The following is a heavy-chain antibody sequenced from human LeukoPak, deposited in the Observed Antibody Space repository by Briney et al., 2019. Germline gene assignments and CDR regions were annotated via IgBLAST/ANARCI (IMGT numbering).Heavy chain of an antibody. J-gene: IGHJ4*02. V-gene: IGHV3-20*04. CDR3: AREANAEIVGATLFDY. CDR1: GFTFSSHV. Sequence: GGSLRLSCAASGFTFSSHVISWVRQAPGKGLEWVSGINWNGGSTVYADSVKGGFTISRDNAKNSLYLQMNSLRAEDTALYYCAREANAEIVGATLFDYWGQGTLVTVSS. D-gene: IGHD1-26*01. CDR2: INWNGGST.